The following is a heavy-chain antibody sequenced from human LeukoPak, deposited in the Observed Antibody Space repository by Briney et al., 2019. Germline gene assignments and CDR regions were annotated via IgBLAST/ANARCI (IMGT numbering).Heavy chain of an antibody. CDR1: GFTFSSYA. CDR3: AKVGQNYDILTYYFDY. J-gene: IGHJ4*02. CDR2: ISGSGGST. V-gene: IGHV3-23*01. Sequence: QPGGSLRLSCAASGFTFSSYAMSWVRQAPGKGLEWVSAISGSGGSTYYADSVKGRFTISRDTSKNALYLQMNSLRVEDTAVYYCAKVGQNYDILTYYFDYWGQGTLVTVSS. D-gene: IGHD3-9*01.